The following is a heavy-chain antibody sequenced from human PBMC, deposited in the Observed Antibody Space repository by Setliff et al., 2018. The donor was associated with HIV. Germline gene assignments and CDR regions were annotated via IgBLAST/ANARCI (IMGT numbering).Heavy chain of an antibody. V-gene: IGHV1-18*01. CDR3: ATIREYYYDSSGQEYFQH. D-gene: IGHD3-22*01. Sequence: ASVKVSCKSSGYTFTDWFMHWVRQAPGQGLVWMGWISAYNGNTNYAQKLQGRITLTIDTVTTTAYMDLRSLTSEDTAMYYCATIREYYYDSSGQEYFQHWGHGTLVTVSS. J-gene: IGHJ1*01. CDR1: GYTFTDWF. CDR2: ISAYNGNT.